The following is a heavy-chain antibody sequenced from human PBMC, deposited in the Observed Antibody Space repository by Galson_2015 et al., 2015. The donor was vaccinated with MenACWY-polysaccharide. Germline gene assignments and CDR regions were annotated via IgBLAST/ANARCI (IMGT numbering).Heavy chain of an antibody. CDR2: IQNDGNNK. CDR3: AKELAAIGGGY. Sequence: SLRLSCAASGLTFSNYGMHWVRQAPGKRLEWVAFIQNDGNNKYYADSVKGRFTISRDNSKNTLYLQMNSLRAEDTAVYYCAKELAAIGGGYWGQGTLVNVS. V-gene: IGHV3-30*02. CDR1: GLTFSNYG. J-gene: IGHJ4*02. D-gene: IGHD2-2*01.